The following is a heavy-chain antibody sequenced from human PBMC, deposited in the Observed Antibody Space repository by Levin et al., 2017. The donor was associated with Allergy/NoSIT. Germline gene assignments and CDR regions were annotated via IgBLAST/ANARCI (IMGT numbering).Heavy chain of an antibody. CDR3: ARVGILGYCSSTSCDGWFDP. CDR2: INHSGST. J-gene: IGHJ5*02. Sequence: SETLSLTCAVYGGSFSGYYWSWIRQPPGKGLEWIGEINHSGSTNYNPSLKSRVTISVDTSKNQFSLKLSSVTAADTAVYYCARVGILGYCSSTSCDGWFDPWGQGTLVTVSS. V-gene: IGHV4-34*01. D-gene: IGHD2-2*01. CDR1: GGSFSGYY.